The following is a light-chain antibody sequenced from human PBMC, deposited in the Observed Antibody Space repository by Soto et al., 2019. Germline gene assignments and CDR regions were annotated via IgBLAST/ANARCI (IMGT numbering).Light chain of an antibody. CDR1: QSISNN. CDR2: DAS. J-gene: IGKJ4*01. CDR3: QQYNNWPPELT. V-gene: IGKV3-15*01. Sequence: EIVMTQSPATLSVSPGERATLSCRASQSISNNLAWYQQKPGQTPRLLIYDASTRATGIPARFSGSGSGTEFTLTIGSLQSEDFAVYYCQQYNNWPPELTFGGGTKVEIK.